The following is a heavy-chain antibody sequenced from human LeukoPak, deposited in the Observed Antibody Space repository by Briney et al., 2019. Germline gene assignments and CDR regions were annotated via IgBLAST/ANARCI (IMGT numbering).Heavy chain of an antibody. Sequence: SCKVSGYTFTDYYMHWVQQAPGKGLDWMGLVDPEDGETIYAEKFQGRVTITADTSTDTAYMELSSLTSEDTAVYYCATEGTIFGGEFDYWGQGTLVTVSS. D-gene: IGHD3-3*01. CDR3: ATEGTIFGGEFDY. J-gene: IGHJ4*02. CDR1: GYTFTDYY. CDR2: VDPEDGET. V-gene: IGHV1-69-2*01.